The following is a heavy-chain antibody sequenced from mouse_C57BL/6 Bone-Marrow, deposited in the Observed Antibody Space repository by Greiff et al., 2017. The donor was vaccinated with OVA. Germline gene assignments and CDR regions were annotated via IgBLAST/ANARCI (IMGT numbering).Heavy chain of an antibody. Sequence: QVQLQQSGAELARPGASVKLPCKASGYTFTSYGISWVKQRTGQGLEWIGEIYPRSGNTYYNEKFKGKATLTADKSSSTAYMELRSLTSEDSAVYFCAIYYYGSYAMDYWGQGTSVTVSS. D-gene: IGHD1-1*01. CDR3: AIYYYGSYAMDY. CDR2: IYPRSGNT. V-gene: IGHV1-81*01. CDR1: GYTFTSYG. J-gene: IGHJ4*01.